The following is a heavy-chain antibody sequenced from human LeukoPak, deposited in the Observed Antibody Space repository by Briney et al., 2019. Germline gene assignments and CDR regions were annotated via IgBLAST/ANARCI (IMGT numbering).Heavy chain of an antibody. D-gene: IGHD3-10*01. CDR3: AGDYSSGAFGEVIYYYYYMDV. CDR1: GFTFSSYW. V-gene: IGHV3-7*01. J-gene: IGHJ6*03. CDR2: IKQDGSEK. Sequence: GGSLRLSCAASGFTFSSYWMSWVRQAPGKGLEWVANIKQDGSEKYYVDSVKGRFTISRDNAKNSLYLQMNSLRAEDTAVYYCAGDYSSGAFGEVIYYYYYMDVWGKGTTVTVSS.